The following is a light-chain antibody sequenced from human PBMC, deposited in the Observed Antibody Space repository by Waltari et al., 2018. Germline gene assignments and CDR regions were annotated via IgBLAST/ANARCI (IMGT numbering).Light chain of an antibody. CDR3: QVWDSSTVV. CDR1: HLGSKK. CDR2: SDS. V-gene: IGLV3-9*01. Sequence: SYELTQPLSVSVALGPTARIPCGGNHLGSKKLPWYQQKPGQAPVLVIYSDSNRPSGIPERFSGSNSGNTATLTISRAQGGDEADYYCQVWDSSTVVFGGGTKLTVL. J-gene: IGLJ2*01.